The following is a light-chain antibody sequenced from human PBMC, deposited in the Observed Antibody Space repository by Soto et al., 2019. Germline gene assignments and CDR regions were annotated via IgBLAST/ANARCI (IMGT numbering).Light chain of an antibody. J-gene: IGKJ5*01. CDR2: YIS. Sequence: EIVMTQSPATLSVSPGETASLSCRASQSAGNFLAWYQQKPGQAPRLLIYYISTRATGIPARFSGSGSGTEFTLTINSLQSEDSAVYYCQQHNQWPIT. CDR1: QSAGNF. CDR3: QQHNQWPIT. V-gene: IGKV3D-15*01.